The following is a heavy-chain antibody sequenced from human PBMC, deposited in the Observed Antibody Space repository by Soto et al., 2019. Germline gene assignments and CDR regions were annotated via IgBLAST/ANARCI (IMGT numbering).Heavy chain of an antibody. J-gene: IGHJ4*02. CDR1: GFTFSSYS. D-gene: IGHD3-3*01. Sequence: GGSLRLSCAASGFTFSSYSMNWVRQPPGKGLEWVSSISSSSSYIYYADSVKGRFTISSDNAKNSLYLQMNSLRAEDTAVYYCARDMVFFWNGYPEGGFDFWGQGTPVTVSS. CDR3: ARDMVFFWNGYPEGGFDF. CDR2: ISSSSSYI. V-gene: IGHV3-21*01.